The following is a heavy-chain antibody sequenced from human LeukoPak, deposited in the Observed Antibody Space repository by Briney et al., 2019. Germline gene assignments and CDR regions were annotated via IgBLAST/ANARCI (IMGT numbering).Heavy chain of an antibody. CDR3: ARTPPGRFLEWLLDY. D-gene: IGHD3-3*01. Sequence: SETLSLTCTVSGASISSYYWSWIRQPPGKGLEWIGYIYYSGSTNYNPSLKSRVTISVDTSKNQFSLKLSSVTAADTAVYYCARTPPGRFLEWLLDYWGQGTLVTVSS. V-gene: IGHV4-59*01. CDR1: GASISSYY. J-gene: IGHJ4*02. CDR2: IYYSGST.